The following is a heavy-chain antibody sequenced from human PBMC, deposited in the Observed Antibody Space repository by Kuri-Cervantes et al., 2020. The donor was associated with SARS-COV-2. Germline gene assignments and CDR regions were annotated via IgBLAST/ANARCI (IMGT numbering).Heavy chain of an antibody. D-gene: IGHD3-22*01. CDR1: GGSFSGYY. CDR2: INHSGST. Sequence: SETLSLTCAVYGGSFSGYYWSWIRKPPGKGLEWIGEINHSGSTNYNPSLKSRVTISVDTSKNQFSLKLSSVTAADTAVYYCARASEEHMIVVVITTGGWFDPWGQGTLVTVSS. V-gene: IGHV4-34*01. CDR3: ARASEEHMIVVVITTGGWFDP. J-gene: IGHJ5*02.